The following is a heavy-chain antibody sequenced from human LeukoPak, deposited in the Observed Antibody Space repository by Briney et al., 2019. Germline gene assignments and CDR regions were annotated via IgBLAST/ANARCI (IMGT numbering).Heavy chain of an antibody. Sequence: GGSLRLSCAASGFTFNSYAMSWVRQAPGKGLEWVSAISGGGGSTYHADSVKGRFTISRDNSKNTLYLQMNSLRAEDTAVYYCAKDRGYYYDSSGYYYFDYWGQGTLVTVSS. CDR1: GFTFNSYA. CDR2: ISGGGGST. J-gene: IGHJ4*02. D-gene: IGHD3-22*01. V-gene: IGHV3-23*01. CDR3: AKDRGYYYDSSGYYYFDY.